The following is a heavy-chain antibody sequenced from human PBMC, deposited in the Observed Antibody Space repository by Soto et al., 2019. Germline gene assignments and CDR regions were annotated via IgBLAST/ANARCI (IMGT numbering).Heavy chain of an antibody. CDR2: INHSGST. V-gene: IGHV4-34*01. CDR1: GGSFSGYY. J-gene: IGHJ5*02. D-gene: IGHD3-9*01. Sequence: PSETLSLTCAVYGGSFSGYYWSWIRQPPGKGLEWIGEINHSGSTNYNPSLKSRVTISVDTSKNQFSLKLSSVTAADTAVYYCASRWSLYRHPLTGYSHPNWFDPWGQGTLVTVSS. CDR3: ASRWSLYRHPLTGYSHPNWFDP.